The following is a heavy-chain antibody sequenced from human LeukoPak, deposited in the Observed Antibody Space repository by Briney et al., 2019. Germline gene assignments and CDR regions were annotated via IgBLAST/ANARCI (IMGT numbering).Heavy chain of an antibody. J-gene: IGHJ4*02. CDR1: GFTFSHYT. CDR2: ISSNSNYV. Sequence: GGSLRLSCAASGFTFSHYTMNWVREAPGKGLEWVASISSNSNYVHNVDSVKGRFTISRDNARNSMSLQMSRLRVEDTAVYYCASSGAGWSLDYWGQGTLVRV. V-gene: IGHV3-21*01. CDR3: ASSGAGWSLDY. D-gene: IGHD6-19*01.